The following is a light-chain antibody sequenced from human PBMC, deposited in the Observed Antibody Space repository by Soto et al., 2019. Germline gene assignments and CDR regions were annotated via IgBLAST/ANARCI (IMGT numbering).Light chain of an antibody. CDR3: QQYNNWWT. CDR1: QSVSSN. CDR2: GAS. J-gene: IGKJ1*01. V-gene: IGKV3-15*01. Sequence: EIVMTHSPATLSVYPGERATLSCRASQSVSSNLAWYQQKPGQAPRLLIYGASTRATGIPARFSGSGSGTEFTLTISSLQSEDFAVYYCQQYNNWWTFGQGTKVDIK.